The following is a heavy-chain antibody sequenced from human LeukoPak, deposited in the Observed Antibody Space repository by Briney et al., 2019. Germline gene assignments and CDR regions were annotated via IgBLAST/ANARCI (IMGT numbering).Heavy chain of an antibody. D-gene: IGHD3-22*01. Sequence: SGPTLVNPRQTLTLTCTFSGFSLSTHGMCVSWIRQPPGKALEWLARIDWDDDKYYNTYLKTRLTISKDASKNRAVLTMTNMDPMDTATYYCARIRHLNYYDSSGPHDYWGQGTLVTVSS. CDR1: GFSLSTHGMC. J-gene: IGHJ4*02. CDR3: ARIRHLNYYDSSGPHDY. V-gene: IGHV2-70*11. CDR2: IDWDDDK.